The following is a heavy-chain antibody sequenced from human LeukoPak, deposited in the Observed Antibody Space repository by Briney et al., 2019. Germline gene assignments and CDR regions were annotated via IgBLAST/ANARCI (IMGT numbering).Heavy chain of an antibody. CDR2: IYTSGST. Sequence: SETLSLTCTVSGGSISSYYWSWIRQPPGKGLEWIGYIYTSGSTNYNPSLKSRVTISVDTSKNQFSLKLSSVTAAGTAVYYCARTIFGAVQPAYYYYMDVWGKGTTVTVSS. V-gene: IGHV4-4*09. CDR3: ARTIFGAVQPAYYYYMDV. CDR1: GGSISSYY. J-gene: IGHJ6*03. D-gene: IGHD3-3*01.